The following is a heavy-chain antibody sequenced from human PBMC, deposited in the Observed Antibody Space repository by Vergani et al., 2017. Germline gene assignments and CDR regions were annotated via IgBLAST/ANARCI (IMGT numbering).Heavy chain of an antibody. CDR2: ISYDGTNK. V-gene: IGHV3-30-3*01. Sequence: QVQLVGSGGGVVQPGRSLRLSCAASGFTFGDHGIHWVRRAPGKGLAWVALISYDGTNKYYTNSVRGRFTISRDNSKSTLFLQMNSLRVEDMAVYYCARDRGDWRYSRYFYNYYMDVWGKGTTVTVSS. CDR3: ARDRGDWRYSRYFYNYYMDV. D-gene: IGHD2-8*02. J-gene: IGHJ6*03. CDR1: GFTFGDHG.